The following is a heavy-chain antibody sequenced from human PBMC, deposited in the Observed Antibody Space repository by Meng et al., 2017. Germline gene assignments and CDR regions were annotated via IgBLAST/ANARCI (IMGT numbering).Heavy chain of an antibody. J-gene: IGHJ3*02. CDR2: ISYDGSNK. CDR3: ARKGSGSYYNPKQPDAFDI. Sequence: GESLKISCAASGFTFSSYAMHWVRQAPGKGLEWVAVISYDGSNKYYADSVKGRFTISRDNSKNTPYLQMNSLRAEDTAVYYCARKGSGSYYNPKQPDAFDIWGQGTMVTVSS. D-gene: IGHD3-10*01. CDR1: GFTFSSYA. V-gene: IGHV3-30*04.